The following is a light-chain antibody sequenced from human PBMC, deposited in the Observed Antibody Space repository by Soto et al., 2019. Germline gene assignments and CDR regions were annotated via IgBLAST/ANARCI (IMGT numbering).Light chain of an antibody. Sequence: QSVLTQQPSASGTPGQRVTVSCSGTYSNIGINDVHWYRQLSGTAPQILIYDTSQRATGVPDRFSGSRSGTSASLVISGLQTEDEADYHCAAWDDSLNGPAFGGGTKVTVL. CDR3: AAWDDSLNGPA. J-gene: IGLJ2*01. V-gene: IGLV1-44*01. CDR1: YSNIGIND. CDR2: DTS.